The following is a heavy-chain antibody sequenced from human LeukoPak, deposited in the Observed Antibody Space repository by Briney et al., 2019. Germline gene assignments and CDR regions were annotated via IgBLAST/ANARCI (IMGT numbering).Heavy chain of an antibody. D-gene: IGHD3-16*02. V-gene: IGHV4-39*07. CDR3: ARGEAYVWGSYRYYYFDY. CDR1: GGSISSSSYY. Sequence: SETLSLTCTVSGGSISSSSYYWGWIRPPPGKGLEWIGSIYYSGSTYYNPSLKSRVTISVDASKNQFSLKLSSVTAADTAAYYCARGEAYVWGSYRYYYFDYWGQGTLVTVSP. CDR2: IYYSGST. J-gene: IGHJ4*02.